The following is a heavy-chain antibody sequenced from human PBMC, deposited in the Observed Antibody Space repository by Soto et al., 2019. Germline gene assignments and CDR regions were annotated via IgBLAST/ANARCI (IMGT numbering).Heavy chain of an antibody. V-gene: IGHV4-39*01. D-gene: IGHD2-21*02. J-gene: IGHJ4*02. Sequence: QLLESGPGLVKPSETLSLTCTVSGGSISSSSYYWGWIRQPPGKGLEWIGSIYYSGSTYYNPSLKSRVTISVDTSKNQFSLKLSSVTAADTAVYYCARLAYCGGDCRYYFDYWGQGTLVTVSS. CDR1: GGSISSSSYY. CDR2: IYYSGST. CDR3: ARLAYCGGDCRYYFDY.